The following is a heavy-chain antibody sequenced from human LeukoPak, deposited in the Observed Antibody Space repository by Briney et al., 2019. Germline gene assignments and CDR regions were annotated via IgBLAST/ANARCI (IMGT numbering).Heavy chain of an antibody. V-gene: IGHV5-51*01. CDR2: IYPGDSDA. Sequence: GESLKISCKGSGYSFNSYWIGWVRQMPGKGLKWMGIIYPGDSDARYSPSFQGQVTISADKSISTAYLQWSSLKASDTAMYYCARRSSGYSSSWYERPVFDYWGQGTLVTVSS. CDR1: GYSFNSYW. D-gene: IGHD6-13*01. J-gene: IGHJ4*02. CDR3: ARRSSGYSSSWYERPVFDY.